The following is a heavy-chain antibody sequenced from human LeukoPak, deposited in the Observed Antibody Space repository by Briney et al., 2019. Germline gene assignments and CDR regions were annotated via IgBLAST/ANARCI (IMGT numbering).Heavy chain of an antibody. Sequence: GGSLRLSCAASGFTFDDYGMSWVRQAPGKGLERVSGINWNGGSTGYADSVKGRFTISRDNAKNSLYLQMNSLRAEDTALYYCARGFRSGGDCHYYCDAFDIWGQGTMVTVSS. CDR1: GFTFDDYG. CDR2: INWNGGST. J-gene: IGHJ3*02. CDR3: ARGFRSGGDCHYYCDAFDI. D-gene: IGHD2-21*01. V-gene: IGHV3-20*04.